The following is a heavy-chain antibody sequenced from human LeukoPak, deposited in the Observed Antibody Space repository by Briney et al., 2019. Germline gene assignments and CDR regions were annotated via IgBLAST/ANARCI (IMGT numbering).Heavy chain of an antibody. CDR2: INPNSGGT. CDR3: ARGYYYGSGSYYYYYYGMDV. CDR1: GGTFSSYA. V-gene: IGHV1-2*02. Sequence: ASVKVSCKASGGTFSSYAISWVRQAPGQGLEWMGWINPNSGGTNCAQKFQGRVTMTRDTSISTAYMELSRLRSDDTAVYYCARGYYYGSGSYYYYYYGMDVWGQGTTVTVSS. D-gene: IGHD3-10*01. J-gene: IGHJ6*02.